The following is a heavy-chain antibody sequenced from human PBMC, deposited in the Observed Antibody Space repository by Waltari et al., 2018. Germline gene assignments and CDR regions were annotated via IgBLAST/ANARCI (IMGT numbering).Heavy chain of an antibody. CDR2: RYFTGTT. CDR3: AGTDLHTKIAFDS. Sequence: QVRLRESGPGLVKPSETLSLTCAVSGASVASAAHYWGWIRPSPERGLEWIGTRYFTGTTHYNPSLRSRVTISADTSRDQFSLRVNSVTAADTAVYYCAGTDLHTKIAFDSWGQGTQVTVSA. CDR1: GASVASAAHY. J-gene: IGHJ4*02. V-gene: IGHV4-39*01. D-gene: IGHD2-21*01.